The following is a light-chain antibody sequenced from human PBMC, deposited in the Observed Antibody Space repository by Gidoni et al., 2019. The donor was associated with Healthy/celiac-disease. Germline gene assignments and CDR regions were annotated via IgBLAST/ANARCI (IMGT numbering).Light chain of an antibody. J-gene: IGLJ2*01. Sequence: QSALTQPASVSGSPGQSITISCTGTSSDVGGYNYVSWYQQHPGKPPKLMIYEVSNRPSGVSNRFSGSKSGNTASLTISGLQAEDEADYYCSSYTSSSTLDVFGGGTKLTVL. CDR2: EVS. CDR3: SSYTSSSTLDV. V-gene: IGLV2-14*01. CDR1: SSDVGGYNY.